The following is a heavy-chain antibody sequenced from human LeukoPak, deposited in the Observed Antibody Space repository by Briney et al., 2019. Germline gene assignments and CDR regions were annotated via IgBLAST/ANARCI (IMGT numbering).Heavy chain of an antibody. CDR2: MNPNSGNT. Sequence: ASVKVSCKASGYTFTSYDINWVRQATGQGLEWMGWMNPNSGNTGYAQKFQGRVTMTRNTSISTAYMELSSLRSEDTAVYYCARVPSPYYDFWSGYRRTYYYMDVWGKGTTVTVSS. V-gene: IGHV1-8*01. D-gene: IGHD3-3*01. CDR1: GYTFTSYD. CDR3: ARVPSPYYDFWSGYRRTYYYMDV. J-gene: IGHJ6*03.